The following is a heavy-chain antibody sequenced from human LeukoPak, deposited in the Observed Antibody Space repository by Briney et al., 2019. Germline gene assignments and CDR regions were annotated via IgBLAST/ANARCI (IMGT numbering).Heavy chain of an antibody. CDR2: INHRGSP. CDR3: ARDLSDYYGSGSYRPIDAFDI. CDR1: GGSFSGYY. D-gene: IGHD3-10*01. Sequence: SETLSLTCAVYGGSFSGYYWSWFRQPPGKGLEWIGEINHRGSPNYNPSLKSRVTISIDTSKNQFSLKLSPVTAADTAVYYCARDLSDYYGSGSYRPIDAFDIWGQGTMVTVSS. V-gene: IGHV4-34*01. J-gene: IGHJ3*02.